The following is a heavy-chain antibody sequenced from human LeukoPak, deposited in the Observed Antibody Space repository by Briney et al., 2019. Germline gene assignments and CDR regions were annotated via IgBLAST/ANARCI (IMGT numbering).Heavy chain of an antibody. CDR3: ARASLLEWLFLGDAFDI. CDR2: INHSGST. D-gene: IGHD3-3*01. Sequence: PSETLSLTCAVYGGSFSGYYWSWVRQPPGKGLEWIGEINHSGSTNYNPSLKSRVTISVDTSKNQFSLKLSSVTAADTAVYYCARASLLEWLFLGDAFDIWGQGTMVTVSS. CDR1: GGSFSGYY. J-gene: IGHJ3*02. V-gene: IGHV4-34*01.